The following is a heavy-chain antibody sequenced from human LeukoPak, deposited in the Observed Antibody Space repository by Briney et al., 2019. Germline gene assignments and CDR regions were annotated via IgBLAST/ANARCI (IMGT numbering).Heavy chain of an antibody. CDR1: GFTFSTYA. CDR3: AKDYTPGGLYDTDY. Sequence: GGSLRLSCAASGFTFSTYAMNWVRQTPGKGLDWVSGILGNAGRTYYADSVKGRFTISRDNSKNTLYLQMNSLRVEDTAKYYCAKDYTPGGLYDTDYWGQGTQVTVSS. CDR2: ILGNAGRT. J-gene: IGHJ4*02. D-gene: IGHD3-9*01. V-gene: IGHV3-23*01.